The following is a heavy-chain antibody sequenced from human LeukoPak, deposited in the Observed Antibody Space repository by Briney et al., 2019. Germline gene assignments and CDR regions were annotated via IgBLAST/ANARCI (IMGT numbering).Heavy chain of an antibody. Sequence: GASVKVSCKASGYTFTGYYMHWVRQAPGQGLEWMGRINPNSGGTNYAQKFQGRVTMTRDTSISTAYMELSRLRSDDTAMYYCARDSTQRYYYDSSGYYYGVDYWGQGTLVTVSS. V-gene: IGHV1-2*06. CDR1: GYTFTGYY. CDR3: ARDSTQRYYYDSSGYYYGVDY. CDR2: INPNSGGT. J-gene: IGHJ4*02. D-gene: IGHD3-22*01.